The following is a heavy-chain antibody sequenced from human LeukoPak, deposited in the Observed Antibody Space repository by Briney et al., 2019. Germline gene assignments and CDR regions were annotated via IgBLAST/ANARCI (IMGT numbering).Heavy chain of an antibody. D-gene: IGHD2-21*02. CDR3: ARGGDVAWFDY. J-gene: IGHJ4*02. CDR1: GGSISSGGYS. V-gene: IGHV4-30-2*01. Sequence: SETLSLTCAVSGGSISSGGYSWSWIRQPPGKGLEWIGYIYHSGSTYYNPSLKSRVTISVDRSKNQFSLKLSSVTAADTAVYYCARGGDVAWFDYWGQGTLVTVSS. CDR2: IYHSGST.